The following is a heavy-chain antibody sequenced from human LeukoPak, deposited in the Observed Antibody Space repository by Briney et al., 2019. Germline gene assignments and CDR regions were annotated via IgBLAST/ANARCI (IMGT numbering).Heavy chain of an antibody. CDR2: INPSGGST. D-gene: IGHD1-7*01. CDR3: ARADHPYNWNYVSWFDP. CDR1: GYTFTSYY. V-gene: IGHV1-46*01. J-gene: IGHJ5*02. Sequence: ASVRVSCKASGYTFTSYYMHWVRQAPGQGLEWMGIINPSGGSTSYAQKFQGRVTMTRDMSTSTVYMELSSLRSEDTAVYYCARADHPYNWNYVSWFDPWGQGTLVTVSS.